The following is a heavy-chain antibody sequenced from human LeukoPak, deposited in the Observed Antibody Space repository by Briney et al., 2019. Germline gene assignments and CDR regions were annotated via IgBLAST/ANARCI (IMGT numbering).Heavy chain of an antibody. Sequence: GGSLRLSCAASGFTFSSHAMSWVRQAPGKGLEWVLAISGSGGSTYYADSVKGRFTISRDNSKNTLYLQMNSLRAEDTAVYYCAKDKSYSSSWYTYWGQGTLVTVSS. D-gene: IGHD6-13*01. V-gene: IGHV3-23*01. J-gene: IGHJ4*02. CDR1: GFTFSSHA. CDR3: AKDKSYSSSWYTY. CDR2: ISGSGGST.